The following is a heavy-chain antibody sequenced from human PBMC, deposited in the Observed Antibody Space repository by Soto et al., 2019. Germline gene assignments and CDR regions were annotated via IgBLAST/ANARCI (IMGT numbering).Heavy chain of an antibody. V-gene: IGHV6-1*01. CDR3: ERGWNYRRGYYYYGMDV. CDR2: TYYRSKWYN. CDR1: GDSVSSNSAA. J-gene: IGHJ6*02. Sequence: SQTLSLTCAISGDSVSSNSAAWNWIRQSPSRGLEWLGRTYYRSKWYNDYAVSVKSRITINPDTSKNQFSLQPNSMTPEDTAVYYCERGWNYRRGYYYYGMDVRGQGTTVTAP. D-gene: IGHD1-7*01.